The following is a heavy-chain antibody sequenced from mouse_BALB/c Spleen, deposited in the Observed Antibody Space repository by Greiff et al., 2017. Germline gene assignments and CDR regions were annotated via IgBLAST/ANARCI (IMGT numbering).Heavy chain of an antibody. J-gene: IGHJ2*01. CDR2: ISDGGSYT. V-gene: IGHV5-4*02. D-gene: IGHD2-1*01. CDR3: ARDRGMGYGNYVFDY. Sequence: EVQLKESGGGLVKPGGSLKLSCAASGFTFSDYYMYWVRQTPEKRLEWVATISDGGSYTYYPDSVKGRFTISRDNAKNNLYLQMSSLKSEDTAMYYCARDRGMGYGNYVFDYWGQGTTLTVSS. CDR1: GFTFSDYY.